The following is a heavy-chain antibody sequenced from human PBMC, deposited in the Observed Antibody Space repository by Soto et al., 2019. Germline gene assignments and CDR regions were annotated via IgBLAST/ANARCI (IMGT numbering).Heavy chain of an antibody. CDR3: ARRRRAAGGYYFDY. D-gene: IGHD6-13*01. V-gene: IGHV2-5*02. J-gene: IGHJ4*02. CDR1: GFSLSTSGVV. CDR2: IYWDDDK. Sequence: QITLKESGPTLVKPTQTLTLTCSFSGFSLSTSGVVVGWIRQPPGKALEWLALIYWDDDKRYSPSLERRLTITRDNSKNQVVLTMTNMNPVDTATYYCARRRRAAGGYYFDYCGQGALITVSS.